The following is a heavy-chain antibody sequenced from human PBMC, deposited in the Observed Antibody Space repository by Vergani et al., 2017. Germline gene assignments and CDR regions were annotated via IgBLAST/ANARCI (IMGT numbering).Heavy chain of an antibody. CDR3: VRDRGLXAGGRYYTEARDY. CDR1: GFALNRHA. Sequence: QVKLEESGGGVVQPGRSLILSCVVSGFALNRHALYWVRQAPGKGLEWVVGISFDGTNEYYPDLVKGRFTISRDIAKNTLYLQVRSLTLEDTGVYHCVRDRGLXAGGRYYTEARDYWGQGTPVTVSS. D-gene: IGHD6-19*01. V-gene: IGHV3-30-3*01. CDR2: ISFDGTNE. J-gene: IGHJ4*02.